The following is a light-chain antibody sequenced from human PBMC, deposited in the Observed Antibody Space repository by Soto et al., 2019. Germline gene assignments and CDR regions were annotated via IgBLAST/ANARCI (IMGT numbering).Light chain of an antibody. CDR3: CSYAGSNTYV. V-gene: IGLV2-23*01. CDR2: EAT. Sequence: QSVLTQPASVSGSPGQSITISCTGTSSYIGSSNLVSWYQDHPVKAPKLIIYEATQRPSGISYRFSGSKSGNTASLTISGLQAEDEADYYCCSYAGSNTYVFGTGTKVTV. CDR1: SSYIGSSNL. J-gene: IGLJ1*01.